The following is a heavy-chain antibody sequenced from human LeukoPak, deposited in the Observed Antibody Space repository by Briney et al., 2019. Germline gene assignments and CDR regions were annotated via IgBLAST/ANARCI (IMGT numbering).Heavy chain of an antibody. CDR1: GGSISSGSYY. D-gene: IGHD2-15*01. J-gene: IGHJ4*02. CDR2: IYYSGST. V-gene: IGHV4-61*01. CDR3: ARDLPLEYCSGGSCYSDFDY. Sequence: PSQTLSLTCTVSGGSISSGSYYWSWIRQPPGKGLEWIGYIYYSGSTNYNPSLKSRVTISVDTSKNQFSLKLSSVTAADTAVYYCARDLPLEYCSGGSCYSDFDYWGQGTLVTVSS.